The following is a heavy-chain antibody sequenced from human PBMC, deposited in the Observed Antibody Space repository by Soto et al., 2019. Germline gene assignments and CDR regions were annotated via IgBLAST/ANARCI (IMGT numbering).Heavy chain of an antibody. Sequence: GGSLRLSCAASGFTFSSYAMSWVRQAPGKGLEWVSAISGSGGSTYYADSVKGRFTISRDNSKNSLYLQMNSLRAEDTAVYYCAKDSSGFLEWLLDYWGQGTLVTVSS. CDR3: AKDSSGFLEWLLDY. J-gene: IGHJ4*02. D-gene: IGHD3-3*01. V-gene: IGHV3-23*01. CDR1: GFTFSSYA. CDR2: ISGSGGST.